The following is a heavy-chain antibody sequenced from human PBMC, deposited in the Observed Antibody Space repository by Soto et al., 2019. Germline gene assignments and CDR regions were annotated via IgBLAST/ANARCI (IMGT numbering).Heavy chain of an antibody. CDR1: GFTFDDYG. CDR3: VRGASLNFDY. Sequence: EVQLVESGGGVLRPGGSLRLSCAASGFTFDDYGMSWARQAPGKGLEWVSGVNWNGGSTGYADSVKGRFTISRDNAKNSLYLQMNSLRDEGTAFEYCVRGASLNFDYWGQGTLVTVSS. D-gene: IGHD1-26*01. CDR2: VNWNGGST. J-gene: IGHJ4*02. V-gene: IGHV3-20*04.